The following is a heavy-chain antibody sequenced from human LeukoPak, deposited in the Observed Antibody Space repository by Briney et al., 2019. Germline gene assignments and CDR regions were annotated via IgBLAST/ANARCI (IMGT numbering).Heavy chain of an antibody. D-gene: IGHD6-13*01. V-gene: IGHV3-33*01. Sequence: GGSLRLSCAASGFTFSSYGMHWVRQAPGKGLEWVAVIWYDGSNKYYADSVKGRFTISRVNSKNTLYLQMNSLRAEDTAVYYCARAKRSSSSALFDYWGQGTLVTVSS. CDR1: GFTFSSYG. J-gene: IGHJ4*02. CDR2: IWYDGSNK. CDR3: ARAKRSSSSALFDY.